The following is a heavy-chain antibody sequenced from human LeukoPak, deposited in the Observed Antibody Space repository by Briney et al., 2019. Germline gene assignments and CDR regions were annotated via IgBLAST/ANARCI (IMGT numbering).Heavy chain of an antibody. D-gene: IGHD1-26*01. CDR3: AREPSDSGSYWGRGDDY. J-gene: IGHJ4*02. CDR2: IIPIFGTA. Sequence: ASVKVSCKASGGTFSSYAISWVRQAPGQGLEWMGGIIPIFGTASYAQKFQGRVTITADESTSTAYMELSSLRSEDTAVYYCAREPSDSGSYWGRGDDYWGQGTLVTVSS. V-gene: IGHV1-69*13. CDR1: GGTFSSYA.